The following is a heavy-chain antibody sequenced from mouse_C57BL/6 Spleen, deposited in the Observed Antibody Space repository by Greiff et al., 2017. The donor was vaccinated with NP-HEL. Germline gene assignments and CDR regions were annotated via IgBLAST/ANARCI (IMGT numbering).Heavy chain of an antibody. J-gene: IGHJ4*01. D-gene: IGHD2-5*01. CDR2: ISDGGSYT. V-gene: IGHV5-4*03. CDR3: ARSYSNDAMDY. Sequence: EVMLVESGGGLVKPGGSLKLSCAASGFTFSSYALSWVRQTPEKRLEWVATISDGGSYTYYPDNLKGRFTISRDKAKNNLYLQMSHLKSEETAMYYCARSYSNDAMDYWGQGTSVTVSS. CDR1: GFTFSSYA.